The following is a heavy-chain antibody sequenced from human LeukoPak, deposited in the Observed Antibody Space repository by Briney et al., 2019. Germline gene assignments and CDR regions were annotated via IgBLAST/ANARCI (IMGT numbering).Heavy chain of an antibody. V-gene: IGHV3-30*04. CDR2: ISYDGSNK. D-gene: IGHD2-2*02. Sequence: GRSLRLSCAASGFTFISYAMHWVRQAPGKGLEWVAVISYDGSNKSYADSVKGRFTISRDNSKNTLYLQMNSLRAEDTAVYYCARDTRRYCSSTSCYIFGYWGQGTLVTVSS. CDR3: ARDTRRYCSSTSCYIFGY. J-gene: IGHJ4*02. CDR1: GFTFISYA.